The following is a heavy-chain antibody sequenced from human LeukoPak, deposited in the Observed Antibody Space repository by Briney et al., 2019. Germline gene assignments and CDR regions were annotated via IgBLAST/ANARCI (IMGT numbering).Heavy chain of an antibody. CDR1: GGTFSSYA. CDR3: ARDGKITIFGVVINNWFDP. CDR2: IIPIFGTA. J-gene: IGHJ5*02. V-gene: IGHV1-69*13. Sequence: SVKVSCKASGGTFSSYAISWVRQAPGQGVEWVGRIIPIFGTANYAQKFQGRVPITADEYTSTAHMEPSSLRSEDTAVYYCARDGKITIFGVVINNWFDPWGQGTLVTVSS. D-gene: IGHD3-3*01.